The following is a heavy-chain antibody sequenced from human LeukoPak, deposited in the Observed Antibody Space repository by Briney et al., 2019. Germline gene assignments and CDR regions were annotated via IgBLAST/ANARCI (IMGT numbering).Heavy chain of an antibody. CDR1: GGSISSYY. J-gene: IGHJ6*02. Sequence: SETLSLTCTVSGGSISSYYWSWIRQPPGKGLEWIGYIYYSGSTDYNPSLKSRVSISLDRPQHRFSLMLRSVTAADTAVYYCARGKMNYYGMDVWGPGTTVIVSS. CDR3: ARGKMNYYGMDV. CDR2: IYYSGST. V-gene: IGHV4-59*12.